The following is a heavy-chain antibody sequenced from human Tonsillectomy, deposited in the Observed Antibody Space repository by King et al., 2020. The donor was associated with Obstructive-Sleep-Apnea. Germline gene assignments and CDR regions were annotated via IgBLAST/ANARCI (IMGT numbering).Heavy chain of an antibody. CDR3: ARSTVFGLLIYYGMDV. J-gene: IGHJ6*02. CDR2: IDSDGSST. CDR1: VFTFYSYC. V-gene: IGHV3-74*01. Sequence: EVQLVESGGGLVQPGGSLRLSCAASVFTFYSYCMHWVRQAPGKGLVWVSRIDSDGSSTSYADSVKGRCTISSDNAKNTLYLQMNRLRAEDTAVYYCARSTVFGLLIYYGMDVWGQGTTVTVSS. D-gene: IGHD3/OR15-3a*01.